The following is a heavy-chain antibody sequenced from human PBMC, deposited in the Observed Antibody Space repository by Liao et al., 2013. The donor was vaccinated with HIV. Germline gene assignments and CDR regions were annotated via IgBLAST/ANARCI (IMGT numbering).Heavy chain of an antibody. Sequence: QVQLQQWDAGLLKPSETLSLTCAVYGGSFSGYYWSWIRQPPGKGLEWIGEVNHSGSTTYNPSLKSRVTISVDTSKNQFSLKLSSVTAADTAVYYCARLDGGLTGGKDAFDIWGQGTMVTVSS. J-gene: IGHJ3*02. CDR3: ARLDGGLTGGKDAFDI. V-gene: IGHV4-34*02. CDR2: VNHSGST. D-gene: IGHD3-10*01. CDR1: GGSFSGYY.